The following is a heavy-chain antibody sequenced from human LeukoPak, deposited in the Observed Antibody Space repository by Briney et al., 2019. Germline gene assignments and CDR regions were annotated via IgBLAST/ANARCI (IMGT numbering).Heavy chain of an antibody. J-gene: IGHJ3*01. V-gene: IGHV3-53*01. D-gene: IGHD3-10*01. CDR2: IYRDNST. CDR1: GIIVSDSY. CDR3: SRVNHFGSGGYRHHAIDV. Sequence: GGSLRLSCAASGIIVSDSYMTWVRHAPGKGLEWVATIYRDNSTYYGDSVRGRFSVSRDTSKTTMFLQMNNLRGEDSAVYCCSRVNHFGSGGYRHHAIDVWGQGTLVTVSS.